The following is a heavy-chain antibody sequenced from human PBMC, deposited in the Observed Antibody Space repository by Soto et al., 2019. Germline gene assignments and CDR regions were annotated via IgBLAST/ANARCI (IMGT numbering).Heavy chain of an antibody. CDR2: ISSDGSST. Sequence: EVQLVESGGGLVQPGGSLRLSCTASGFIFSSYWMYWVRQAPGKGLVWVSRISSDGSSTNYADTVKGRITISRDNATNTLDLQMNSLRADDTAVYYCARDTQFGGRYFDYWGQGTLVTVSS. V-gene: IGHV3-74*01. D-gene: IGHD3-16*01. CDR1: GFIFSSYW. J-gene: IGHJ4*02. CDR3: ARDTQFGGRYFDY.